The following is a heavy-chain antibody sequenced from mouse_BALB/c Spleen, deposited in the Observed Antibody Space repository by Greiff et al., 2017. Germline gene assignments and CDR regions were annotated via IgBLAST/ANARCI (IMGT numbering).Heavy chain of an antibody. CDR3: AREGITTAFDY. CDR1: GYTFTSYY. D-gene: IGHD1-1*01. Sequence: VQLQQSGPELVKPGASVRISCKASGYTFTSYYIHWVKQRPGQGLEWIGWIYPGNVNTKYNEKFKGKATLTADKSSSTAYMQLSSLTSEDSAVYFCAREGITTAFDYWGQGTTLTVSS. CDR2: IYPGNVNT. J-gene: IGHJ2*01. V-gene: IGHV1S56*01.